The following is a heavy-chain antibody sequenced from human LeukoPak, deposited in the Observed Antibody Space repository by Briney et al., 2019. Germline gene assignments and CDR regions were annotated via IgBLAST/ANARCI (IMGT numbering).Heavy chain of an antibody. CDR1: GFTFSSYS. CDR3: ARAHPGDYSDFQFDY. CDR2: ISSSSSYI. V-gene: IGHV3-21*01. Sequence: GGSLRLSCAASGFTFSSYSMNWVRQAPGKGLEWVSSISSSSSYIYYADSVKGRFTISRDNAKNSLYLQMNSLRAEDTAVYYCARAHPGDYSDFQFDYWGQGTLVTVSS. D-gene: IGHD4-11*01. J-gene: IGHJ4*02.